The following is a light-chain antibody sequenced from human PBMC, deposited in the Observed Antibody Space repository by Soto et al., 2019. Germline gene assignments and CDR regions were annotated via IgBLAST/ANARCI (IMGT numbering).Light chain of an antibody. J-gene: IGLJ3*02. Sequence: QSVLTQPPSVSGAPGQRVTIFCTGRSSNIGAGYDVHWYQQLPGTAPKLLIYDINNRPSGVPDRFSGSKSGTSASLAITGLQAEDEADYSCQAYDNSLSAWVFGGGTQLTVL. CDR1: SSNIGAGYD. CDR3: QAYDNSLSAWV. V-gene: IGLV1-40*01. CDR2: DIN.